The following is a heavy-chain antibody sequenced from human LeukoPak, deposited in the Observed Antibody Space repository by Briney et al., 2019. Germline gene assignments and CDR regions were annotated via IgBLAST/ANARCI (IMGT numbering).Heavy chain of an antibody. D-gene: IGHD1-26*01. V-gene: IGHV1-2*02. CDR3: AFSVGATMGFDY. CDR2: IIPNSGGT. J-gene: IGHJ4*02. Sequence: ASVKVSCEASGYTFTGYYMHWVRQAPGQGLEWMGWIIPNSGGTNYAQKFQGRVTMTRDTSISTAYMELSRLRSDDTAVYYCAFSVGATMGFDYWGQGTLVTVSS. CDR1: GYTFTGYY.